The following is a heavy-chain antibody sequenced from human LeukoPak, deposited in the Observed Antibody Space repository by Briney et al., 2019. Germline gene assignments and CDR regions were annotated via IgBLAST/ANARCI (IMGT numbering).Heavy chain of an antibody. CDR1: GFTFSSHA. Sequence: GGSLRLSCAASGFTFSSHAMHWVRQAPGKGLEWVAVISYDGSNKYYADSVKGRFTISRDNSKNTLYLQMNSLRAGDTAVYYCARDLYGETVTLPDYYYYGMDVWGQGTTVTVSS. V-gene: IGHV3-30-3*01. CDR3: ARDLYGETVTLPDYYYYGMDV. J-gene: IGHJ6*02. CDR2: ISYDGSNK. D-gene: IGHD4-11*01.